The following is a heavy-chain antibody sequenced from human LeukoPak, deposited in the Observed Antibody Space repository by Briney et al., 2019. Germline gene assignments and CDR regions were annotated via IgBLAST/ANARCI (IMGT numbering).Heavy chain of an antibody. CDR1: GFTVSSNY. V-gene: IGHV3-53*04. CDR2: IYSGGST. J-gene: IGHJ5*02. D-gene: IGHD3-3*01. Sequence: GGSLRLSCAASGFTVSSNYMSWVRQAPGKGLEWVSVIYSGGSTYYADSVKGRFTISRHNSKNTLYLQMNSLRAEDTAVYYCAKDTVYNFWSGSSFDPWGQGTLVTVSS. CDR3: AKDTVYNFWSGSSFDP.